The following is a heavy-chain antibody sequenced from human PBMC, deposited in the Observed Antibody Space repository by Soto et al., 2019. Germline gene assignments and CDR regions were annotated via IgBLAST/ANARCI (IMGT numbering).Heavy chain of an antibody. Sequence: ASVKVSCKACGYTFTSYDISWVRQAPGQGLEWMGWISAYSGNTNYAQKFQGRVTMTTDTSTSTAYLELRSLRSDDTAVFYCARWSSGFNFDTWGRGRPVTASS. V-gene: IGHV1-18*01. J-gene: IGHJ3*02. CDR1: GYTFTSYD. CDR3: ARWSSGFNFDT. D-gene: IGHD3-22*01. CDR2: ISAYSGNT.